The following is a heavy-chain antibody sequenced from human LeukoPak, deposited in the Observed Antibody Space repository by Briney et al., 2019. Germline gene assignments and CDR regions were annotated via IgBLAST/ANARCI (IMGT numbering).Heavy chain of an antibody. CDR1: GGSISSSNW. CDR2: IYHSGNT. J-gene: IGHJ4*02. D-gene: IGHD3-22*01. Sequence: SETLSLTCAVSGGSISSSNWWSWVRQPPGKGLEWIGEIYHSGNTNYNPSLKSRVTISVDKSKNQFSLKLSSVTAADTAVYYCARDSPYYYDSSGYLENYWGQGTLVTVSS. V-gene: IGHV4-4*02. CDR3: ARDSPYYYDSSGYLENY.